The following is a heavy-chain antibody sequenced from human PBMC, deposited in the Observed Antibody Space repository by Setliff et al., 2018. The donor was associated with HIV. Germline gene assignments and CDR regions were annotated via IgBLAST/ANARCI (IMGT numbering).Heavy chain of an antibody. CDR1: GGSISSGSYY. CDR3: ARGRPTVVTTHSRYYYYMDV. CDR2: IYTSGST. Sequence: PSETLSLTCTVFGGSISSGSYYWSWIRQPAGKGLEWIGRIYTSGSTNYNPSLKSRVTISVDTSKNQFSLKLSSVTAADTAVYYCARGRPTVVTTHSRYYYYMDVWGKGTTVTVSS. V-gene: IGHV4-61*02. J-gene: IGHJ6*03. D-gene: IGHD4-17*01.